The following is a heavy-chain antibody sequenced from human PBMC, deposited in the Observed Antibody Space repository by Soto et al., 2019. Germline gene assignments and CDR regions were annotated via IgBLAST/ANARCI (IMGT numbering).Heavy chain of an antibody. D-gene: IGHD6-19*01. Sequence: GGSLRLSCAASGFTFSSYAMSWVRQAPGKGLEWVSAISGSGGSTYYADSVKGRFTISRDNSKNTLYLQMNSLRAEDTAVYYCAKDGYSSGWYSVYYFDYWGQGTLVTVSS. CDR1: GFTFSSYA. V-gene: IGHV3-23*01. J-gene: IGHJ4*02. CDR2: ISGSGGST. CDR3: AKDGYSSGWYSVYYFDY.